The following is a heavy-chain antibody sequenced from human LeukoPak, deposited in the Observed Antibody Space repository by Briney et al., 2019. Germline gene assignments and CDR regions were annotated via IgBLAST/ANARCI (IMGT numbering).Heavy chain of an antibody. CDR1: GYSFTNYW. CDR3: ARTIGSYTTGWYNIDY. J-gene: IGHJ4*02. Sequence: GESLKISCKGSGYSFTNYWIAWVRQMPGKGLEWMRIIYPGDSDTRYSPSFQGQVTISADKSITTAYLQWSSLKASDTAIYYCARTIGSYTTGWYNIDYWGQGTLVTVSS. V-gene: IGHV5-51*01. CDR2: IYPGDSDT. D-gene: IGHD6-19*01.